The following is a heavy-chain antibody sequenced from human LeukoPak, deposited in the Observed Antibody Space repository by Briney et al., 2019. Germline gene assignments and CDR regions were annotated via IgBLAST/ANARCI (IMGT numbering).Heavy chain of an antibody. V-gene: IGHV1-46*01. CDR1: GYTFTSYY. CDR3: ARGYGSGYFWAWFDP. J-gene: IGHJ5*02. D-gene: IGHD3-10*01. Sequence: ASVKVSCKASGYTFTSYYMHWVRQAPGQGPEWMGIINPSGGSTSYAQKFQGRVTMTRDTSTSTVYMELSSLRSEDTAVYYCARGYGSGYFWAWFDPWGQGTLVTVSS. CDR2: INPSGGST.